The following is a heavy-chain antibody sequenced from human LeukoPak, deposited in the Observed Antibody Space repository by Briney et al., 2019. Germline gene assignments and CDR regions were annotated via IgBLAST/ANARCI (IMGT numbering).Heavy chain of an antibody. CDR1: GYTFTGYY. V-gene: IGHV1-2*02. J-gene: IGHJ4*02. Sequence: ASVKVSCKASGYTFTGYYMHWVRQAPGQGLEWMGWINPNSGGTNYAQKFQGRVTMTRDTSISTAYMELSRLRSEDTAVYYCATDKTLGYSGGWQDYWGQGTLVTVSS. D-gene: IGHD6-19*01. CDR3: ATDKTLGYSGGWQDY. CDR2: INPNSGGT.